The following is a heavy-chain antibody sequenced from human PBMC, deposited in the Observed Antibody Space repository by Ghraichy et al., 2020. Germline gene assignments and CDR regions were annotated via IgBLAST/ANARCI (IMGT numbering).Heavy chain of an antibody. V-gene: IGHV3-53*01. CDR3: ARGPFETGYSYAPGFDY. CDR1: GFTVSSNY. J-gene: IGHJ4*02. CDR2: IYSGGST. D-gene: IGHD5-18*01. Sequence: GESLNISCAASGFTVSSNYMSWVRQAPGKGLEWVSVIYSGGSTYYADSVKGRFTISRDNSKNTLYLQMNSLRAEDTAVYYCARGPFETGYSYAPGFDYWGQGTLVTVSS.